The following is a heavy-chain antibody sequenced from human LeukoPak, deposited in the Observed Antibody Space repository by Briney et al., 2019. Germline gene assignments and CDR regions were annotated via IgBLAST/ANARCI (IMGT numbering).Heavy chain of an antibody. J-gene: IGHJ6*03. CDR2: IYTSGST. Sequence: SETLSLTCTVSGGSISSYYWSWIRQPAGKGLEWIGRIYTSGSTNYNPSLKSRVTMSVDTSKNQFSLKLSSVTAADTAVYYCARGSTRYYDFWSGYSKYYYYMDVWGKGTTVTVSS. D-gene: IGHD3-3*01. CDR1: GGSISSYY. V-gene: IGHV4-4*07. CDR3: ARGSTRYYDFWSGYSKYYYYMDV.